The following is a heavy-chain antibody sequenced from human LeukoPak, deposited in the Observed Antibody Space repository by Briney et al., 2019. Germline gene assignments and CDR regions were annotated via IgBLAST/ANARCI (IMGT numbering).Heavy chain of an antibody. Sequence: PGGSLRLSCAASGFTFSSYAMHWVRQAPGKGLEWVAVISYDGSNKYYADSVKGRFTISRDNSKNTLYLQMNSLRAEDTAVYYCIFLEWSLADYWGQGTLVTASS. CDR3: IFLEWSLADY. J-gene: IGHJ4*02. D-gene: IGHD3-3*01. V-gene: IGHV3-30-3*01. CDR1: GFTFSSYA. CDR2: ISYDGSNK.